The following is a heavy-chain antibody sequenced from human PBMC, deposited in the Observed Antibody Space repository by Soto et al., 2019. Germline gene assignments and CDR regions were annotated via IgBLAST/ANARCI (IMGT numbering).Heavy chain of an antibody. V-gene: IGHV3-11*06. D-gene: IGHD1-1*01. CDR1: GFTFSDHY. CDR3: VRSGDNYNLLDY. Sequence: GGSLRLSCAASGFTFSDHYMSWIRQAPGKGLEWIGYSSNSGSFTRYADSVKGRFSISRDNAKNSLYLQINSLRGDDTAIYYCVRSGDNYNLLDYWGQGTTVTVYS. CDR2: SSNSGSFT. J-gene: IGHJ4*02.